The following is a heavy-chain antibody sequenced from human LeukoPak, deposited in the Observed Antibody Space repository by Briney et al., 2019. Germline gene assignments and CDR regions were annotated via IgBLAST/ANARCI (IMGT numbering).Heavy chain of an antibody. D-gene: IGHD3-10*01. J-gene: IGHJ4*02. CDR2: INPNSGGT. CDR1: GNTFMSYG. CDR3: ARATYYYGSGSYNSDY. Sequence: ASVKVSCKASGNTFMSYGINWVRQAPGQGLEWTGWINPNSGGTNYAQKFQGRVTMTRDTSISTAYMELSRLRSDDTAVYYCARATYYYGSGSYNSDYWGQGTLATVSS. V-gene: IGHV1-2*02.